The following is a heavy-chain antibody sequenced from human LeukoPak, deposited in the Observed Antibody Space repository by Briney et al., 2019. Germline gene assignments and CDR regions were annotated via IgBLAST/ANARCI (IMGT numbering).Heavy chain of an antibody. CDR2: ISSGSGYI. D-gene: IGHD3-16*01. J-gene: IGHJ4*02. CDR3: ARYRPYVGIAYFDY. CDR1: RFTFSSYS. V-gene: IGHV3-21*04. Sequence: GGSLRLSCAASRFTFSSYSMSWVRQAPGKGLEWVSSISSGSGYIYYADSVKGRFTISRDNAKNSLYLQMNSLRAEDTAVYYCARYRPYVGIAYFDYWGQGTLVTVSS.